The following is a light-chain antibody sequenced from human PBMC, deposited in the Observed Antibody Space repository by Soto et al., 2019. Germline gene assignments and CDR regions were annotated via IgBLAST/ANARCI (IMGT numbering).Light chain of an antibody. V-gene: IGLV2-14*01. J-gene: IGLJ1*01. Sequence: QSALTQPASVSGSPGQSITISCTGTSSDVACYNLLSWYQQYPDKAPKLMIFDVNTRPSGVSNRFSGSKSGNTASLTISGLQAEDEADYYYSSYKSSSTLPYVFGTGTKLTVL. CDR2: DVN. CDR3: SSYKSSSTLPYV. CDR1: SSDVACYNL.